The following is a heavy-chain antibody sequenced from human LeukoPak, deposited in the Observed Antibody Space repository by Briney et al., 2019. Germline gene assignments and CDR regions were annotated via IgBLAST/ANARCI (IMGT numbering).Heavy chain of an antibody. CDR3: ARRVGVALDY. D-gene: IGHD2-21*01. Sequence: PSETLSLTCTVSGYSISSGYYWGWIRQPPGKGLEWIGSIYHSGSTYYNPSLKSRGTISVDTSKNQFSLKLSSVTAADTAVYYCARRVGVALDYWGQGTLVTVSS. CDR2: IYHSGST. V-gene: IGHV4-38-2*02. J-gene: IGHJ4*02. CDR1: GYSISSGYY.